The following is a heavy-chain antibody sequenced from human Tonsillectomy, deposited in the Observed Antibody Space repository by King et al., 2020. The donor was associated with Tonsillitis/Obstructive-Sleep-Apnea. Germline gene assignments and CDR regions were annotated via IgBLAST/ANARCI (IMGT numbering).Heavy chain of an antibody. CDR3: VRRAHAVAVDYYFDS. CDR2: IWYDGSNE. J-gene: IGHJ4*02. V-gene: IGHV3-33*01. Sequence: VQLVESGGGVVQPGRSLRLSCAASGFTFSTYDMHWVRQAPGKGLEWVAIIWYDGSNEYYADSVKGRFTISRDNSKNTRYLQMNSLRDEDTAVYYCVRRAHAVAVDYYFDSWGQGTLVTVSS. D-gene: IGHD6-19*01. CDR1: GFTFSTYD.